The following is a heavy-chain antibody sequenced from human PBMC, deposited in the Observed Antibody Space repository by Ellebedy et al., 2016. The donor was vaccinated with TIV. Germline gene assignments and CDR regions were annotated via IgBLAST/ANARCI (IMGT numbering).Heavy chain of an antibody. J-gene: IGHJ5*02. D-gene: IGHD2-2*01. Sequence: GESLKISXAASGFTFSNYAMTWVRQAPGKGLDWVSVASVSGDTTFYADSVKGRFTISRDNAKNSLYLQMNSLGAEDTAVYFCARGRYYCSSTSCYAPSWFDPWGQGTLVTVSS. V-gene: IGHV3-23*01. CDR3: ARGRYYCSSTSCYAPSWFDP. CDR1: GFTFSNYA. CDR2: ASVSGDTT.